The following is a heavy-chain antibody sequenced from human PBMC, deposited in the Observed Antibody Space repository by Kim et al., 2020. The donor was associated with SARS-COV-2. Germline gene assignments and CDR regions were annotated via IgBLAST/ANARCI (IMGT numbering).Heavy chain of an antibody. CDR3: AKDMVRGVIPYYYYGMDV. CDR2: IWYDGSNK. Sequence: GGSLRLSCAASGFTFSSYGMHWVRQAPGKGLEWVAVIWYDGSNKYYADSVKGRFTISRDNSKNTLYLQMNSLRAEDTAVYYCAKDMVRGVIPYYYYGMDVWGQGTTVTVS. D-gene: IGHD3-10*01. J-gene: IGHJ6*02. CDR1: GFTFSSYG. V-gene: IGHV3-33*06.